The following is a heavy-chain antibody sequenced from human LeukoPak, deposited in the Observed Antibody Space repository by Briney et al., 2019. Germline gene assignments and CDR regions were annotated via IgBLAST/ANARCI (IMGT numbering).Heavy chain of an antibody. Sequence: PGGSLRLSCVASGLSVSSNYMSWVRQAPGKGLEWVSAIYRDGSSYYAESVKGRFTISRGNSKNTLYIQMNSLRAEDTAVYYCARSFYDILIGYYQYFDYWGQGTLVTVSS. D-gene: IGHD3-9*01. J-gene: IGHJ4*02. CDR1: GLSVSSNY. V-gene: IGHV3-66*01. CDR2: IYRDGSS. CDR3: ARSFYDILIGYYQYFDY.